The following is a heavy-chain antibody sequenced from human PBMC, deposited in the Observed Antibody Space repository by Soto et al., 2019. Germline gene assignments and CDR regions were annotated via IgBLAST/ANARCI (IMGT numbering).Heavy chain of an antibody. Sequence: HPGGSLRLSCAASGFTFSSYSMNWVRQAPGKGLEWVSYISSSSSTIYYADSVKGRFTISRDNAKNSLYLQMNSLRDEDTAVYYCAKDRVPAAIFVGWFDPWGQGTLVTVSS. CDR1: GFTFSSYS. V-gene: IGHV3-48*02. CDR2: ISSSSSTI. CDR3: AKDRVPAAIFVGWFDP. D-gene: IGHD2-2*02. J-gene: IGHJ5*02.